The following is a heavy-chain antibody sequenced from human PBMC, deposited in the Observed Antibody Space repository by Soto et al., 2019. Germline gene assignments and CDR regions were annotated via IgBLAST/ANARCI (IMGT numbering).Heavy chain of an antibody. CDR1: GYTFTSYA. V-gene: IGHV1-3*01. CDR2: INAGNGNT. Sequence: QVQLVQSGAEVKKPGASVKVSCKASGYTFTSYAMHWVRQAPGQRLEWMGWINAGNGNTKYSQKFQGRVTITRDTSASTGYMELSSLRSEDTAVYYCARGIVATIPSYYYYGMDVWGQGTTVTVSS. D-gene: IGHD5-12*01. CDR3: ARGIVATIPSYYYYGMDV. J-gene: IGHJ6*02.